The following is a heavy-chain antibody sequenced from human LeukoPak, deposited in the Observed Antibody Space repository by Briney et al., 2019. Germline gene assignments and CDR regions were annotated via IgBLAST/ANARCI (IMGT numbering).Heavy chain of an antibody. D-gene: IGHD3-9*01. V-gene: IGHV1-24*01. J-gene: IGHJ3*02. CDR1: GYTLTELS. CDR3: ATGLYFDWLVAFDI. CDR2: FDPEDGET. Sequence: ASVKVSCKVSGYTLTELSMHWVRQAPGKGLEWMGGFDPEDGETIYAQKFQGRVTMTEDTSTDTAYMELSSLRSEDTAVYYCATGLYFDWLVAFDIWGQETMVTVSS.